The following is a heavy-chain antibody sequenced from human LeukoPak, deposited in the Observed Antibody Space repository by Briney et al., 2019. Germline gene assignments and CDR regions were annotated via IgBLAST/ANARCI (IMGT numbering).Heavy chain of an antibody. Sequence: GGSLRLSCAASGFTFSNYAMIWVRQAPGKGLEWVSAVSGSGDSTYYADSVKGRFTISRDNSKNTLYLQMNSLRAEDTAVYYCGKTNYYDTSGYYWGQGTLVTVSS. CDR3: GKTNYYDTSGYY. CDR1: GFTFSNYA. J-gene: IGHJ4*02. D-gene: IGHD3-22*01. CDR2: VSGSGDST. V-gene: IGHV3-23*01.